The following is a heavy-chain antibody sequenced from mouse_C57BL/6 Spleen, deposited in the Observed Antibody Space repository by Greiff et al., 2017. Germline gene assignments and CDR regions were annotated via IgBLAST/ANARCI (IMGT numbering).Heavy chain of an antibody. V-gene: IGHV1-66*01. CDR1: GYSFTSYY. Sequence: VQVVESGPELVKPGASVKISCKASGYSFTSYYIHWVKQRPGQGLEWIGWIYPGSGNTKYNEKFKGKATLTADTSSSTAYMQLSSLTSEDSAVYYCAREGKGYAMDYWGQGTSVTVSS. CDR3: AREGKGYAMDY. CDR2: IYPGSGNT. J-gene: IGHJ4*01.